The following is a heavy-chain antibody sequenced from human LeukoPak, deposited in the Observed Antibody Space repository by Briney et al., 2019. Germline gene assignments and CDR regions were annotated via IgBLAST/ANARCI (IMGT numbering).Heavy chain of an antibody. J-gene: IGHJ4*02. CDR2: IKSKTDGGTT. CDR3: TIPDSSGWYGDDY. D-gene: IGHD6-19*01. Sequence: GGSLRLSCAASGFTFSNAWMSWVRQAPGKGLEWVGRIKSKTDGGTTDYAAPVKGRFTISRDDSKNTLYLQMNSLKTEDTAVYYCTIPDSSGWYGDDYWGQGTLVTVSS. V-gene: IGHV3-15*01. CDR1: GFTFSNAW.